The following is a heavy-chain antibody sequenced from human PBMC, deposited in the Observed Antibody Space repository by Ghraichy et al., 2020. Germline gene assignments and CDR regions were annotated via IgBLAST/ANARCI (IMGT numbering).Heavy chain of an antibody. J-gene: IGHJ4*02. Sequence: GGSLRLSCAASGFTFSSYAMHWVRQAPGKGLEWVAVISYDGSNKYYADSVKGRFTISRDNSKNTLYLQMNSLRAEDTAVYYCARAREPQAVFFDYWGQGTLVTVSS. CDR2: ISYDGSNK. CDR1: GFTFSSYA. CDR3: ARAREPQAVFFDY. D-gene: IGHD1-14*01. V-gene: IGHV3-30-3*01.